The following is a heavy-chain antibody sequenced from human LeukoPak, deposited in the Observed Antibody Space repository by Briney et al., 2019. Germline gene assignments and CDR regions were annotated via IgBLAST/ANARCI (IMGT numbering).Heavy chain of an antibody. Sequence: GASVKVSCKASGYTFTGYYMHWVRQAPGQGLEWMGWINPNSGGTNYAQKFQGRVTMTRDTSISTAYVELSRLRSDDTAVYYCARASSDFWSGYSSAIDYWGQGTLVTVSS. CDR1: GYTFTGYY. J-gene: IGHJ4*02. V-gene: IGHV1-2*02. CDR3: ARASSDFWSGYSSAIDY. D-gene: IGHD3-3*01. CDR2: INPNSGGT.